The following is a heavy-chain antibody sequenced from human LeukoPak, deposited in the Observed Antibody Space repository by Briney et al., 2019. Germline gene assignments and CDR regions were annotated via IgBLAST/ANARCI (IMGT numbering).Heavy chain of an antibody. CDR1: GYTFISYA. J-gene: IGHJ4*02. CDR2: INTNTGNP. D-gene: IGHD4-17*01. Sequence: GASVKVSCKASGYTFISYAMNWVRQAPGQGLEWMGWINTNTGNPTYAQGFTGRFVFSLDTSVSTAYLQISSLQAEDTAVYYCARSNNDGDYFGVGFDYWGQGTLVTVSS. V-gene: IGHV7-4-1*02. CDR3: ARSNNDGDYFGVGFDY.